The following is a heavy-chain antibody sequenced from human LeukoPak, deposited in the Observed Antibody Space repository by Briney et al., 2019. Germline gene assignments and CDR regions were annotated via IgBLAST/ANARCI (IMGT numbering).Heavy chain of an antibody. D-gene: IGHD1-1*01. Sequence: GASVKVSCKASGYTFTSYAMNWVRQAPGQGLEWMGWINTNTGNPTYAQGFTGRFVFSLDTSVSTAYLQISSLKAEDTAVYYCARDLKTSRHSTRWFDPWGQGTLVTVSS. CDR3: ARDLKTSRHSTRWFDP. CDR2: INTNTGNP. CDR1: GYTFTSYA. V-gene: IGHV7-4-1*02. J-gene: IGHJ5*02.